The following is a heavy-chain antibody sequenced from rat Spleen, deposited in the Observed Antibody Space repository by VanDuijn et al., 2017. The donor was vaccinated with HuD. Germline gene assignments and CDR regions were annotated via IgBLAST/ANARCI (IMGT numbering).Heavy chain of an antibody. CDR3: ARHGGSSGYYFDY. CDR2: ISYDGSST. J-gene: IGHJ2*01. D-gene: IGHD4-1*01. CDR1: GFTFNNYW. V-gene: IGHV5-29*01. Sequence: EVQLVESGGGLVQPGRSLKLSCVASGFTFNNYWMTWIRQAPGKGLEWVATISYDGSSTYYRDSVKGRFTISRDNAKSTLYLQMDSLRSEDTASYYCARHGGSSGYYFDYWGQGVMVTVSS.